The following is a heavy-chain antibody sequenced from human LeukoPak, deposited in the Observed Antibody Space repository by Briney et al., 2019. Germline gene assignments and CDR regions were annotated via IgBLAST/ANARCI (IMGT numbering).Heavy chain of an antibody. CDR1: GYTFTSYY. Sequence: ASVKVSCKASGYTFTSYYMHWVRQAPGQGLEWMGIINPSGGSTSYAQKFQGRVTMTRDTSTSTVYMEMSSLRSEDTAVYYCAREKASGYSSSWPGGFDYWGQGTLVTVSS. CDR2: INPSGGST. V-gene: IGHV1-46*01. CDR3: AREKASGYSSSWPGGFDY. D-gene: IGHD6-13*01. J-gene: IGHJ4*02.